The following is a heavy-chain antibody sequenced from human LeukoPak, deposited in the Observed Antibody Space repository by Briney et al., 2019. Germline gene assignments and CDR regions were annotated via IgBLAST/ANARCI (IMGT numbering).Heavy chain of an antibody. D-gene: IGHD3-22*01. J-gene: IGHJ4*02. CDR2: IYYSGST. CDR3: ARARGARITMIVVVDYFDY. CDR1: GGSISSYY. V-gene: IGHV4-59*01. Sequence: PSETLSLTCTVSGGSISSYYWSWIRQPPGKGLEWIGYIYYSGSTNYNPSLKSRVTISVDTSKNQFSLKLSSATAADTAVYYCARARGARITMIVVVDYFDYWGQGTLVTVSS.